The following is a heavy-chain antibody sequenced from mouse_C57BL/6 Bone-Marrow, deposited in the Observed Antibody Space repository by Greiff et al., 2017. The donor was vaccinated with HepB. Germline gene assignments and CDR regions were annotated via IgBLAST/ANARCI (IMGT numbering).Heavy chain of an antibody. CDR3: ARDYGSSGGALDY. Sequence: VQLQQPGAELVKPGASVKLSCKASGYTFTSYWMQWVKQRPGQGLEWIGEIDPSDSYTNYNQKFKGKATLTVDTSSSTAYMQLSSLTSEDSAVYYCARDYGSSGGALDYWGQGTSVTVSS. D-gene: IGHD1-1*01. CDR1: GYTFTSYW. V-gene: IGHV1-50*01. J-gene: IGHJ4*01. CDR2: IDPSDSYT.